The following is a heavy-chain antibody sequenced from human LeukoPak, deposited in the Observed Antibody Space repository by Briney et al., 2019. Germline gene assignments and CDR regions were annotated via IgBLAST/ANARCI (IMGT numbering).Heavy chain of an antibody. Sequence: ASVKVSCKASGYTFTGYYMHWVRQAPGQGLEWMGWIKPNSGGTNYAQKFQGRVTMTRDTSISTAYMELSRLRSDDTAVYYCARTLGGDYLFDYWGQGTLVTVSS. J-gene: IGHJ4*02. D-gene: IGHD2-21*02. CDR1: GYTFTGYY. V-gene: IGHV1-2*02. CDR2: IKPNSGGT. CDR3: ARTLGGDYLFDY.